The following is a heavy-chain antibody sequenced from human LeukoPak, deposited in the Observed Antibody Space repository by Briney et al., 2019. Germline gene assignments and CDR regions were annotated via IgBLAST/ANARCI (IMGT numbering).Heavy chain of an antibody. D-gene: IGHD1-26*01. Sequence: GGSLRLSCAASGFTFSNYWMTWARQVPGKGLEWVGNIKQDGSEKHYVESVRGRFTISRDNAGNSLYLQMDSLRVDDTAVYYCARVGAWELQRVFENWGQGTLVTVSS. CDR2: IKQDGSEK. J-gene: IGHJ4*02. CDR3: ARVGAWELQRVFEN. CDR1: GFTFSNYW. V-gene: IGHV3-7*01.